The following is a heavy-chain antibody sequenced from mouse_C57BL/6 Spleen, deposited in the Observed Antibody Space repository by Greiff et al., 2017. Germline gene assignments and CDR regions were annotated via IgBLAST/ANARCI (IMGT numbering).Heavy chain of an antibody. V-gene: IGHV14-1*01. Sequence: EVQLQQSGAELVRPGASVKLSCTASGFNFTDYYMHWVKQRPEQGLEWIGRIDPEDGDTDYAPKFQGKATMTADTSSNTAYLQLSSLTSEDTAVYYCTTCRDYDPFAYWGQGTLVTVSA. J-gene: IGHJ3*01. CDR2: IDPEDGDT. D-gene: IGHD2-4*01. CDR3: TTCRDYDPFAY. CDR1: GFNFTDYY.